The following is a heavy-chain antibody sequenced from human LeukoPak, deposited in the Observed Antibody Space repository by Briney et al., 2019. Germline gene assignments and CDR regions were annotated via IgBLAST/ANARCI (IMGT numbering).Heavy chain of an antibody. CDR1: GFNFRSHS. CDR3: ARDCSGSTCYGAFDV. V-gene: IGHV3-21*06. D-gene: IGHD2-15*01. CDR2: ISSGSTYT. Sequence: GGSLRLSCAASGFNFRSHSVDWVRQAPGKGLEWVSSISSGSTYTFHADSVKGRFTVSRDDAKNSLYLQMNSLRAGDTAVYYCARDCSGSTCYGAFDVWGQGTLVTVSS. J-gene: IGHJ3*01.